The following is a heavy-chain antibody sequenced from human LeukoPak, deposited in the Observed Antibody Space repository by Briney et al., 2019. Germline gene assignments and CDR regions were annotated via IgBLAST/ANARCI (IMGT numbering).Heavy chain of an antibody. CDR2: INRDGSST. V-gene: IGHV3-74*01. CDR3: ARDEGVERQSFDY. CDR1: GFTFSSYW. D-gene: IGHD1-1*01. J-gene: IGHJ4*02. Sequence: GGSLRLSCAASGFTFSSYWMHWVRQAPGKGLVWVSRINRDGSSTSYAYSVKGRFTISRDNAKNTLYLQMNSLRAEDTAVYYCARDEGVERQSFDYWGQGTLVTVSS.